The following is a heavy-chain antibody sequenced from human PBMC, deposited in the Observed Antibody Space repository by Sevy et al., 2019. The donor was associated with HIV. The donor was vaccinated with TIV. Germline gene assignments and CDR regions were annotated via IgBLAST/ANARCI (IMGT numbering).Heavy chain of an antibody. CDR2: FDPEDGET. D-gene: IGHD2-15*01. CDR1: GYTLTELS. Sequence: ASVKVSCKVSGYTLTELSMHWVRQAPGKGLEWMGGFDPEDGETIYAQKFQGRVTMTEDTSTDTAYMELSSQRSEETAVYYCATNIVVVVAAERGHWFDPWGQGTLVTVSS. CDR3: ATNIVVVVAAERGHWFDP. V-gene: IGHV1-24*01. J-gene: IGHJ5*02.